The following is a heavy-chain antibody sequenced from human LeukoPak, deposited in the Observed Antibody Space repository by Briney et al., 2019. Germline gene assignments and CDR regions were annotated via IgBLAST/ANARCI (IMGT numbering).Heavy chain of an antibody. J-gene: IGHJ4*02. D-gene: IGHD6-19*01. Sequence: SETLSLTCTVSGGSISSYYWSWIRQPPGKGLEWIGYIYYSGTTKYNPSLKSRVTISVDNSNNKFSLRLSSVTAADTALYYCARGTLYSGWSYYFDSWGQGTLVTVSS. CDR2: IYYSGTT. V-gene: IGHV4-59*12. CDR1: GGSISSYY. CDR3: ARGTLYSGWSYYFDS.